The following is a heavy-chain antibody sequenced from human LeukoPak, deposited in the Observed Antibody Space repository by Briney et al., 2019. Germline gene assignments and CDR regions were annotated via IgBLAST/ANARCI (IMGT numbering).Heavy chain of an antibody. Sequence: GESLKISCKGSGYSFTSYWIGWVRQMPGKGLEWMGIIYPGDSDTRYSPSFQGQVTISADKSINTAYLQSSSLKGPDTAMYYSAGARDAVAGTSSDYWGQGTLVTVSS. CDR3: AGARDAVAGTSSDY. CDR2: IYPGDSDT. CDR1: GYSFTSYW. V-gene: IGHV5-51*01. D-gene: IGHD3-10*01. J-gene: IGHJ4*02.